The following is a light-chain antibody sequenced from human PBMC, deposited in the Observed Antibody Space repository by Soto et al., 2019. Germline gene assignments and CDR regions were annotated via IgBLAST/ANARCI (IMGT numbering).Light chain of an antibody. V-gene: IGKV3-20*01. CDR1: QSVSSH. CDR2: GAS. CDR3: QQYGNSPPLT. Sequence: EIVLTQSPGTLSLSPGERATLSCRASQSVSSHLAWYQQRPCQAPRLLIYGASSRATGIPDRFSGSGSGTDFTLTISRLEPEDFALYYCQQYGNSPPLTFGGGTKVEIK. J-gene: IGKJ4*01.